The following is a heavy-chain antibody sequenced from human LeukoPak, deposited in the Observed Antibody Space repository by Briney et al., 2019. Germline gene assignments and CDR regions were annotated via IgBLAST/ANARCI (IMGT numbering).Heavy chain of an antibody. D-gene: IGHD5-18*01. CDR2: IIPIFGTA. V-gene: IGHV1-69*13. Sequence: SVKVSCKASGGTFSSYAISWVRQAPGQGLEWMGGIIPIFGTANYAQRFQGRVTITADESTSTAYMELSSLRSEDTAVYYCARARTALDAFDIWGQGTMVTVSS. CDR1: GGTFSSYA. J-gene: IGHJ3*02. CDR3: ARARTALDAFDI.